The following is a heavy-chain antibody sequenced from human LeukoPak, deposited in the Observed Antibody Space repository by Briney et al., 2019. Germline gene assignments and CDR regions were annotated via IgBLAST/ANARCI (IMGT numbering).Heavy chain of an antibody. CDR3: YYDSREIRRGFDP. CDR1: GGTFSSYA. J-gene: IGHJ5*02. CDR2: IIPIFGTA. Sequence: ASVKVSCKASGGTFSSYAISWVRRAPGQGLEWMGGIIPIFGTANYAQKFQGRVTITTDESTSTAYMELSSLRSEDTAVYYCYYDSREIRRGFDPWGQGTLVTVSS. D-gene: IGHD3-22*01. V-gene: IGHV1-69*05.